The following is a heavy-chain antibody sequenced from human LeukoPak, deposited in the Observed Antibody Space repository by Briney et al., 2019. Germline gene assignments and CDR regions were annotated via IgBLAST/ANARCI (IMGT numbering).Heavy chain of an antibody. Sequence: KPSETLSLTCTVPGGSISSSRYYWGWIRQPPGKGLEWIGSMYYSGSTYYNPSLKSRVNISVDTSRNHFSLKLSSVTAADTAVYYCATVTDQLDYWGQGTLVTVSS. J-gene: IGHJ4*02. D-gene: IGHD1-1*01. V-gene: IGHV4-39*02. CDR3: ATVTDQLDY. CDR1: GGSISSSRYY. CDR2: MYYSGST.